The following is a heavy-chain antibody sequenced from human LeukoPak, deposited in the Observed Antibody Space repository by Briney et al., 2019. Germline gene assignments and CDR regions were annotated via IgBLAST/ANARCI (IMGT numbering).Heavy chain of an antibody. V-gene: IGHV4-34*01. Sequence: SETLSLTCGVYGGSFSGYYWSLIRQPPGKGLEWIGEINHSGFTNYNPSLESRVTISLDTSKSQFSLKLTSVTAADTAVYFCARGPSLGAFDIWGQGTMVTVSS. CDR1: GGSFSGYY. CDR3: ARGPSLGAFDI. J-gene: IGHJ3*02. CDR2: INHSGFT.